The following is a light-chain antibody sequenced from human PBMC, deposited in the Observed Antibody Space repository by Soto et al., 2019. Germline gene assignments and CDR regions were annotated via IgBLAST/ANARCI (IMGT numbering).Light chain of an antibody. CDR2: DAS. V-gene: IGKV3-11*01. J-gene: IGKJ4*01. CDR3: QQRSNWPPLT. Sequence: EIVLTQSPATLSLSPGERATLSCRASQSVSSYLALYQQKPGQAPRLLIYDASNRATGIPARFSGSGSGTDFTLTISSLEPEDFAVYYCQQRSNWPPLTFGVGTKVEIK. CDR1: QSVSSY.